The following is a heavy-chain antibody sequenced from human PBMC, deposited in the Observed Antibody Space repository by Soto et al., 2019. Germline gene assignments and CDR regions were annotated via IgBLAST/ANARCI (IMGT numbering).Heavy chain of an antibody. V-gene: IGHV3-30*18. J-gene: IGHJ3*02. D-gene: IGHD4-4*01. Sequence: QVQLVESGGGVVQPGRSLRLSCAASGFTISSYGIHWVRQAPGKGLEWVAVISYDGSNEYYADSVKGRFSISRDNSKITMYLQMNSLRAEDTAVYHCAKQTVLHNNAFDIWGQGTTVTVSS. CDR1: GFTISSYG. CDR2: ISYDGSNE. CDR3: AKQTVLHNNAFDI.